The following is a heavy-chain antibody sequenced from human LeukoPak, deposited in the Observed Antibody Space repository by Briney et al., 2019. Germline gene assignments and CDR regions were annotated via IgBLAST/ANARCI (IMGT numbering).Heavy chain of an antibody. D-gene: IGHD2-2*01. CDR2: IIPIFGTA. CDR1: GGTFSSYA. CDR3: ASPGSTYQLPTYFDY. Sequence: SVKVSCKASGGTFSSYAISWVRQAPGQGLEWMGGIIPIFGTANYAQKFQGRVTITTDESTSTAYMELSSLRSEDTAVYYCASPGSTYQLPTYFDYWGQGTLVTVSS. V-gene: IGHV1-69*05. J-gene: IGHJ4*02.